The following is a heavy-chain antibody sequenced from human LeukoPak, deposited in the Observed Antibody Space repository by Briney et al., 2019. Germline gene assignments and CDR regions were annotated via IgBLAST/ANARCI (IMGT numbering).Heavy chain of an antibody. D-gene: IGHD6-19*01. CDR3: ARRIAVAGNFDY. CDR1: GFTFSSYW. V-gene: IGHV3-74*01. CDR2: INSDGSST. J-gene: IGHJ4*02. Sequence: GGSLRLSCAASGFTFSSYWMHWVRQAPGKGLVWVSRINSDGSSTSYADSVKGRFTTSRDNAKNTLYLQMNSLRAEDTAVYYCARRIAVAGNFDYWGQGTLVTDSS.